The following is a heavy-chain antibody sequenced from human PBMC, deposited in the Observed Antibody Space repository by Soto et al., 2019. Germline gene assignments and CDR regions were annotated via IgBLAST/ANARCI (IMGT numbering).Heavy chain of an antibody. CDR2: ISGYSGNT. V-gene: IGHV1-18*01. Sequence: QVQLVQSGAEVKKPGASVKVSCKASGYTFITYDINWVRQAPGQGLEWMGWISGYSGNTDYAQKFQGKITMTTDTSTNTVYMELRSLRSDDTAVYYCARTGGRSSPLDHWGQGTLVTVSS. D-gene: IGHD6-6*01. CDR3: ARTGGRSSPLDH. J-gene: IGHJ4*02. CDR1: GYTFITYD.